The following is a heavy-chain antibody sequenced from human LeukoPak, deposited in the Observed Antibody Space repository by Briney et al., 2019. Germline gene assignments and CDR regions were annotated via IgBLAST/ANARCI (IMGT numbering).Heavy chain of an antibody. D-gene: IGHD3-9*01. J-gene: IGHJ4*02. Sequence: TSVKVSCKASGYTFTSYGISWVRQAPGQGLEWMGWISAYNGNTNYAQKLQGRVTMTTDTSTSTAYMELRSPRSDDTAVYYCARDPGFRILTGYYRPFDYWGQGTLVTVSS. V-gene: IGHV1-18*01. CDR2: ISAYNGNT. CDR1: GYTFTSYG. CDR3: ARDPGFRILTGYYRPFDY.